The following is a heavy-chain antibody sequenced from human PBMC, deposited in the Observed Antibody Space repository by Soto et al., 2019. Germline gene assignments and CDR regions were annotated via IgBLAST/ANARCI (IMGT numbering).Heavy chain of an antibody. V-gene: IGHV1-2*04. CDR3: ARASSWNPFDY. J-gene: IGHJ4*02. CDR1: GYTFTGYH. Sequence: APVKCSCKASGYTFTGYHMHWGRQPPGQGLEWMGWINPNSGGTNYAQKFQGWVTMTRATSISTAYMELSRLRSDDTAVYYSARASSWNPFDYWGQGTLVTVSS. D-gene: IGHD2-15*01. CDR2: INPNSGGT.